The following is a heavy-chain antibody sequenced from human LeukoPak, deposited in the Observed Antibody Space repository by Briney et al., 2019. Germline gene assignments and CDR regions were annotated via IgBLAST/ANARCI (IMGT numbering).Heavy chain of an antibody. CDR2: INPNSGGT. V-gene: IGHV1-2*02. Sequence: ASVKVSCKASGYTFTDYYMHWVRQAPGRGLEWMGWINPNSGGTNYAQKFPGRVTMTRDTSITTAYMELSRLRSDDTAVYYCARDQRYIDNWGQGTLVTVSS. CDR1: GYTFTDYY. J-gene: IGHJ4*02. D-gene: IGHD1-14*01. CDR3: ARDQRYIDN.